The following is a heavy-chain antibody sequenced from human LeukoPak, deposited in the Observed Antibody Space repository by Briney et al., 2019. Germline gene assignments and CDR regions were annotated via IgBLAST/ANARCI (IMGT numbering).Heavy chain of an antibody. CDR3: ASDLTSGIAAAGNAWFDP. CDR1: GFTFSSYW. V-gene: IGHV3-74*01. CDR2: INSDGSST. Sequence: GGSLRLSCAASGFTFSSYWMHWVRQAPGKGLVWVSRINSDGSSTSYADSVKGRFTISRDNAKNTLYLQMNSLRAEDTAVYYCASDLTSGIAAAGNAWFDPWGQGTLDTVSS. J-gene: IGHJ5*02. D-gene: IGHD6-13*01.